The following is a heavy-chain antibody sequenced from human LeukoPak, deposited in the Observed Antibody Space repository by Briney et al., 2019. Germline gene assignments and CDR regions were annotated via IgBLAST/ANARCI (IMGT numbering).Heavy chain of an antibody. CDR2: RSPNSGNT. CDR1: GYTFTSYD. V-gene: IGHV1-8*03. D-gene: IGHD1-1*01. Sequence: GASVKVSCKASGYTFTSYDINWVRQATGQGLGWMGWRSPNSGNTGYAQKFQGRVTITRNTSISTAYMELSSLRSEDTAVYYCATGGYNWNDENWVDPWGQGTLVTVSS. J-gene: IGHJ5*02. CDR3: ATGGYNWNDENWVDP.